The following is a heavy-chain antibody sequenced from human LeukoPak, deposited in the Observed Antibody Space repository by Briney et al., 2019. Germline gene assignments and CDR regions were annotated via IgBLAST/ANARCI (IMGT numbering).Heavy chain of an antibody. CDR2: IRWKSGAS. V-gene: IGHV3-9*01. CDR3: AKVMGGYGGGFDH. J-gene: IGHJ4*02. CDR1: GFSFDDYD. D-gene: IGHD5-12*01. Sequence: PGGSLRLSCAASGFSFDDYDMHWVRQAPGKGLEWVSGIRWKSGASDYADSVRGRFTISKDNAKNSLYLQLNSLRAEDTALYYCAKVMGGYGGGFDHWGQGTLVIVSS.